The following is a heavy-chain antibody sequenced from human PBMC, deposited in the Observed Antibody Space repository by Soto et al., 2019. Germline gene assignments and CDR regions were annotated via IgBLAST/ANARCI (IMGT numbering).Heavy chain of an antibody. J-gene: IGHJ4*02. CDR3: ARYLSWTEYDILTFDY. D-gene: IGHD3-9*01. V-gene: IGHV1-18*01. CDR1: GYTFTRYG. Sequence: GASVKVSWKASGYTFTRYGISWVRQAPGQGLEWMGWISAYNGNTNYAQKLQGRVTMTTDTSTSTAYMELRSLRSDDTAVYYCARYLSWTEYDILTFDYWGQGTLVTVSS. CDR2: ISAYNGNT.